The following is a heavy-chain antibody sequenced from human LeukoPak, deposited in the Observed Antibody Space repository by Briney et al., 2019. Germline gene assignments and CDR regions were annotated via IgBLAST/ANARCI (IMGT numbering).Heavy chain of an antibody. J-gene: IGHJ6*02. Sequence: QPGGSLRLSCEASGFTFNNFGMHWVRQAPGKGLEWVAFIGYDESKKYYAESVKGRFTISRDDSKNTLYLQMSALKTEDTAVYYCARVVCSGGACSPLVPHYYYRMDVWGQGTTVTVSS. CDR1: GFTFNNFG. CDR2: IGYDESKK. CDR3: ARVVCSGGACSPLVPHYYYRMDV. D-gene: IGHD2-15*01. V-gene: IGHV3-30*02.